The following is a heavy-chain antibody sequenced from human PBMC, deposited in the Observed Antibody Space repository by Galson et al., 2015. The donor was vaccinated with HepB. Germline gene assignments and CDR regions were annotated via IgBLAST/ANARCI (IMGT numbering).Heavy chain of an antibody. D-gene: IGHD2-15*01. V-gene: IGHV1-69-2*01. Sequence: VKVSCKVFGYTFTDYYMHWVQQAPGKGLEWMGLVDPEDGEIKHAEKFQGRVTITADTSTDTVYMELSSLGSEDTAVYYCATGLYGTDGGGGSWNYWGQGTLVTVSS. CDR1: GYTFTDYY. CDR2: VDPEDGEI. CDR3: ATGLYGTDGGGGSWNY. J-gene: IGHJ4*02.